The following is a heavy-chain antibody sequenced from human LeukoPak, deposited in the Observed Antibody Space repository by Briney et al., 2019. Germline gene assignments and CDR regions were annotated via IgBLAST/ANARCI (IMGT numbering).Heavy chain of an antibody. D-gene: IGHD2-15*01. CDR1: GGSLSGYY. CDR2: INHSGST. CDR3: ARRIVVVVAATYIDY. J-gene: IGHJ4*02. Sequence: PETLSLTCAVYGGSLSGYYWSWIRQPPGKGLEWIGEINHSGSTNYNPSLKSRVTISVDTSKNQFSLKLSSVTAADTAVYYCARRIVVVVAATYIDYWGQGTLVTVSS. V-gene: IGHV4-34*01.